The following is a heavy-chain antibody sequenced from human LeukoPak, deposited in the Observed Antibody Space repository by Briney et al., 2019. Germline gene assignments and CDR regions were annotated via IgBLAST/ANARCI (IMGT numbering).Heavy chain of an antibody. D-gene: IGHD3-22*01. CDR3: ARVSRGPHPYYYDSSGYMDY. CDR1: GYTFTSYD. Sequence: ASVKVSCKASGYTFTSYDINWVRQATGQGLEWMGWMNPNSGNTGYAQKFQGRVTMTSNTSISTAYMELSSLRSEDTAVYYCARVSRGPHPYYYDSSGYMDYWGQGTLVTVSS. V-gene: IGHV1-8*01. J-gene: IGHJ4*02. CDR2: MNPNSGNT.